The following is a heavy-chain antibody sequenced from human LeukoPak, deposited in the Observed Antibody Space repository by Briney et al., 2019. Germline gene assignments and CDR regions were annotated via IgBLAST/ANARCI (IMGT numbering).Heavy chain of an antibody. Sequence: ASVKVSCKASGYTFTSYDINWVRQATGQGLEWVGWMNPNSGNTGYAQKFQGRVTMTRNTSISTAYMELSSLRSEDTAVYYCARGRYSSGWYWFDPWGQGTLVTVSS. CDR1: GYTFTSYD. V-gene: IGHV1-8*01. J-gene: IGHJ5*02. CDR3: ARGRYSSGWYWFDP. D-gene: IGHD6-19*01. CDR2: MNPNSGNT.